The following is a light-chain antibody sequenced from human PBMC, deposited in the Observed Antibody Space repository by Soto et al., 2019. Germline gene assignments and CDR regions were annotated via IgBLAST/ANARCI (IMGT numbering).Light chain of an antibody. J-gene: IGKJ4*01. CDR1: QGIAPN. V-gene: IGKV1-27*01. CDR3: QNYGSAPLT. CDR2: ATS. Sequence: DVQMTQSPSPLSALVGDIVTITCRASQGIAPNLAWFQQKPGQVPKLLISATSTLQSGVPSRFSGSGPGTDFTLTINGLQPEDVGTYYCQNYGSAPLTVGGGTEVEIK.